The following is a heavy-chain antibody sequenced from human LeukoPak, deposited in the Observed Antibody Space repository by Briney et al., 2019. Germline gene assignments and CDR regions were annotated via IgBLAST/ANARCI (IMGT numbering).Heavy chain of an antibody. CDR3: ATGYSSGWYFYFQH. CDR2: INQDGREK. CDR1: GFTFSSYW. J-gene: IGHJ1*01. V-gene: IGHV3-7*01. Sequence: GGSLRLSCAASGFTFSSYWMSWVRQAPGKGLEWVANINQDGREKYYVGSVKGRFTISRDNAKNSLSLRMNSLSAEDTAVYYCATGYSSGWYFYFQHWGQGSLVSVSS. D-gene: IGHD6-19*01.